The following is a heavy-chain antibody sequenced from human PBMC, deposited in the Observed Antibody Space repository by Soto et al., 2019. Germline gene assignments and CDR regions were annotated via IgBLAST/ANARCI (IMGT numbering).Heavy chain of an antibody. CDR1: GGSVTSLAYS. J-gene: IGHJ4*02. CDR2: IYHTGST. CDR3: AGRVGEARGIDF. Sequence: QLQLQESGSGLVKPSQTLSLTCAVSGGSVTSLAYSWSWIRQPPGKGLEWIGYIYHTGSTYYNQSVKSQVAISLDRSTNHFSLRLSSVTAADTAVYFCAGRVGEARGIDFWGQGTLVTVSS. V-gene: IGHV4-30-2*01. D-gene: IGHD3-10*01.